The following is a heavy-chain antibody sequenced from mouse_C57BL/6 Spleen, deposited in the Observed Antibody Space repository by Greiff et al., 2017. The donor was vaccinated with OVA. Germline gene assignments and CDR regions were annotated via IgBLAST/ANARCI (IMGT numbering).Heavy chain of an antibody. J-gene: IGHJ2*01. CDR1: GYTFPSYW. CDR3: ARGITTVVATDYFDY. CDR2: IYPGSGST. V-gene: IGHV1-55*01. Sequence: VQLQQPGAELVKPGASVKMSCKASGYTFPSYWITWVKQRPGQGLEWIGDIYPGSGSTNYNEKFKSKATLTVDTSSSTAYMQLSSLTSEDSAVYYCARGITTVVATDYFDYWGQGTTLTVSS. D-gene: IGHD1-1*01.